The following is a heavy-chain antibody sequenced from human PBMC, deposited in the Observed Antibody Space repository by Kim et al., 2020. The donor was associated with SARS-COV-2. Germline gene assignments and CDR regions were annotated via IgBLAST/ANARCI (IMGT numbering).Heavy chain of an antibody. J-gene: IGHJ4*02. CDR3: ARDQVAGADYFDY. V-gene: IGHV6-1*01. D-gene: IGHD6-19*01. Sequence: YAVSVKSRITINPDTSKNQFSLQLNAVTPEDTAEYYCARDQVAGADYFDYWGQGTLVTVSS.